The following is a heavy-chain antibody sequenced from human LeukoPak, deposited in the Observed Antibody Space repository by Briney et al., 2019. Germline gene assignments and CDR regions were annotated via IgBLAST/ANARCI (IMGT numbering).Heavy chain of an antibody. CDR1: GFTVSSNY. D-gene: IGHD3-22*01. J-gene: IGHJ4*02. V-gene: IGHV3-53*01. CDR2: IYSGGTT. CDR3: ARALFYYDSSGYIDY. Sequence: GGSLRLPCAASGFTVSSNYMSWVRQAPGKGLEWVSVIYSGGTTNYADSVKGRFTISRDNSKNTLYLQMNILRAEDTAVYYCARALFYYDSSGYIDYWGQGTLVTVSS.